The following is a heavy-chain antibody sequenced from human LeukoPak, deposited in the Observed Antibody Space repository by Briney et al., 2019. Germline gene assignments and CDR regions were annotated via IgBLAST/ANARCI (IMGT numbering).Heavy chain of an antibody. CDR1: GFTFTAYA. D-gene: IGHD3-10*01. V-gene: IGHV3-7*01. J-gene: IGHJ4*02. CDR2: IHDDGIVT. Sequence: GGSLRLSCAASGFTFTAYAMSWFRQTPEKGLEWVANIHDDGIVTHYVDSVKGRFTISRDNARNSLYLQMNSLRAEDTAVYYCARYYGSGSYPDYWGQGTLVTVSS. CDR3: ARYYGSGSYPDY.